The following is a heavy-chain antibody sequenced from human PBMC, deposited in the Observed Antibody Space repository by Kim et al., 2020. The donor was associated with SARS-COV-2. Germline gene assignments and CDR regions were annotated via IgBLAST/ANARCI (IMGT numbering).Heavy chain of an antibody. D-gene: IGHD3-10*01. Sequence: KGRFTISRDNSKNTLYLQMNSLRAEDTAVYYCAKDRLTGFGELLANPFDYWGQGTLVTVSS. V-gene: IGHV3-23*01. J-gene: IGHJ4*02. CDR3: AKDRLTGFGELLANPFDY.